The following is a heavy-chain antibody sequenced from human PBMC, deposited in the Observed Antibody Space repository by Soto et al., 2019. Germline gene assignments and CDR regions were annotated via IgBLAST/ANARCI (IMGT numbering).Heavy chain of an antibody. CDR1: GGSITSSNW. CDR3: ARYSSEYYFDS. Sequence: SETLSLTCAVSGGSITSSNWWSWVRQPPGKGLEWIGEISHSGGTNYNPSLPSRVTISLDKSRNQFSLKLNSVTAADTAVYFCARYSSEYYFDSWGQGTLVTVSS. CDR2: ISHSGGT. J-gene: IGHJ4*02. D-gene: IGHD6-25*01. V-gene: IGHV4-4*02.